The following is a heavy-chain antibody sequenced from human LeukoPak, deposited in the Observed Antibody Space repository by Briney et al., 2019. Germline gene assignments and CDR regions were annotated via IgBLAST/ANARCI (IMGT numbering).Heavy chain of an antibody. CDR3: ARDLPYNYDILTGYFRWFDP. CDR2: INHSGST. V-gene: IGHV4-34*01. CDR1: GGSFSGYY. Sequence: SETLSLTCAVYGGSFSGYYCSWIRQPPGKGLEWIGEINHSGSTNYNPSLKSRVTISVDTSKNQFSLKLSSVTAADTAVYYCARDLPYNYDILTGYFRWFDPWGQGTLVTVSS. D-gene: IGHD3-9*01. J-gene: IGHJ5*02.